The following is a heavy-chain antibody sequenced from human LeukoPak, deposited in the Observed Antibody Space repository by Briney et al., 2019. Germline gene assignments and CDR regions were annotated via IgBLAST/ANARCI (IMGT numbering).Heavy chain of an antibody. CDR1: GDSITNYC. D-gene: IGHD3-3*01. CDR2: VNNNGAT. V-gene: IGHV4-59*01. J-gene: IGHJ5*02. CDR3: ARDPYMNFFWSGPRPQYNWIDP. Sequence: PSETLCLTCTVSGDSITNYCWSWIRQSPGKGLEWLGYVNNNGATKYNASLERRGTISINTSKSQFSLKLTSVTAADTPVYYCARDPYMNFFWSGPRPQYNWIDPWSQGTPVTASS.